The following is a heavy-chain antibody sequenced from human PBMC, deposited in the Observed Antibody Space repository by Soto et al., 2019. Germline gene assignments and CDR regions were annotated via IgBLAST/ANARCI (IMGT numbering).Heavy chain of an antibody. J-gene: IGHJ6*02. Sequence: EVQLVESGGGLVQPGGSLRLSCAASGFTFSAYWMHWVRQAPGKGLEWVSRIRYDGVGANYADSVQGRFSISRDNVKQMVYLEMNSLRPDDTAVYYCTRVGATWMDVWGQGTKVTVS. V-gene: IGHV3-74*01. CDR1: GFTFSAYW. CDR3: TRVGATWMDV. CDR2: IRYDGVGA. D-gene: IGHD1-26*01.